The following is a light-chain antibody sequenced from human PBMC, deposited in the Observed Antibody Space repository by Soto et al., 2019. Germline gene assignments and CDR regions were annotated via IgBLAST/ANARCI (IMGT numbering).Light chain of an antibody. CDR2: LNSDGSH. V-gene: IGLV4-69*01. CDR1: SGHSSYA. Sequence: QPVLTQSPSASASLGASVKLTCTLSSGHSSYAIAWHQQQPEKGPRHLMKLNSDGSHSKGDGIPDRFSGSSSGAERYLTISCLQSEDEADYYCQTWGTGPAVFGGGTQLTVL. CDR3: QTWGTGPAV. J-gene: IGLJ7*01.